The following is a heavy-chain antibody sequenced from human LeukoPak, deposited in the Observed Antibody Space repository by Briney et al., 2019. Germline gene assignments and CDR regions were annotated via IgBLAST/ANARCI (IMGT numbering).Heavy chain of an antibody. CDR2: IYYSGST. Sequence: SETLSLTCTVSGGSIINSGYYWGWIRQPPGKGLEWIGSIYYSGSTYYNPSLKSRVTISVDTSKNQFSLKLSSVTAADTAVYYCARHSAYYYDSSGYYWGQGTLVTVSS. J-gene: IGHJ4*02. CDR1: GGSIINSGYY. CDR3: ARHSAYYYDSSGYY. V-gene: IGHV4-39*01. D-gene: IGHD3-22*01.